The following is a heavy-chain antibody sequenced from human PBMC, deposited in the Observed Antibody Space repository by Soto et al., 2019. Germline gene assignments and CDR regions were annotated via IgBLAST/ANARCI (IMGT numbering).Heavy chain of an antibody. V-gene: IGHV4-34*02. Sequence: QVQLQQWGAGLLKPSETLSLTCSVYGGSIGGYTWTWIRQAPGKGLEWIGEINHSGGTNYNSSLKSRVIISVGTTKNQFSLIVYSVTAADTAVYYCARDRQYDHFWSGNQKEGPHGMAVWGQGTTVTVSS. CDR1: GGSIGGYT. J-gene: IGHJ6*02. D-gene: IGHD3-3*02. CDR2: INHSGGT. CDR3: ARDRQYDHFWSGNQKEGPHGMAV.